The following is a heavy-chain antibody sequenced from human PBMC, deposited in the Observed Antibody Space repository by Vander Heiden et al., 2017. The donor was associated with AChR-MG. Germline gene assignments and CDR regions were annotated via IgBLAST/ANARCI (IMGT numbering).Heavy chain of an antibody. CDR3: ARDTPGAAYRTYYYYYGMDV. D-gene: IGHD1-26*01. CDR2: IYYSGST. J-gene: IGHJ6*02. Sequence: QVQLQESGPGLVKPSETLSLTCTVSGGPISSYYWSWIRQPPGKGLEWIGYIYYSGSTNYNPSLKSRVTISVDTSKNQFSLKLSSVTAADTAVYYCARDTPGAAYRTYYYYYGMDVWGQGTTVTVSS. CDR1: GGPISSYY. V-gene: IGHV4-59*01.